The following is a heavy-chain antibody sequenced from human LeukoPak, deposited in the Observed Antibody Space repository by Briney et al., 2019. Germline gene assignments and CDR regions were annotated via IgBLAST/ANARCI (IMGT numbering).Heavy chain of an antibody. J-gene: IGHJ3*01. CDR3: ARDFLHLGG. D-gene: IGHD3-16*01. CDR2: ISSSYSYV. Sequence: GGSLRLSCAASGFTFSSYTMNWVRQAPGRGLEWVSSISSSYSYVYYADSVKGRFTISRDNAKNTLYLQMNSLRAEDTAVYYCARDFLHLGGWGQGTMVTVSS. CDR1: GFTFSSYT. V-gene: IGHV3-21*01.